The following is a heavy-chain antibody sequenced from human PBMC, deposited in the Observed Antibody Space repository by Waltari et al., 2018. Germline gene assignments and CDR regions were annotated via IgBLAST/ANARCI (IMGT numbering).Heavy chain of an antibody. CDR3: ARAGGALGWFDP. CDR2: IYTSGST. Sequence: QVQLQESGPGLVKPSQTLSLTCTVSGGSISSGSCYWSWIRQPAGKGLEWIGRIYTSGSTNYNPSLKSRVTISVDTSKNQFSLKLSSVTAADTAVYYCARAGGALGWFDPWGQGSLVTVSS. J-gene: IGHJ5*02. CDR1: GGSISSGSCY. D-gene: IGHD1-26*01. V-gene: IGHV4-61*02.